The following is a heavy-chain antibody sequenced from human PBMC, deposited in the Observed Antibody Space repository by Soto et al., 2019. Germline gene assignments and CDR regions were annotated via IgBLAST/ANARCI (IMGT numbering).Heavy chain of an antibody. CDR2: INPRGGVT. CDR3: GQSDGLDGGGDS. V-gene: IGHV1-46*01. Sequence: ASVKVSCKASGYVFSDYYIHWFRQAPGHGLEWVAVINPRGGVTRYAQKFQGRLAVTSDTSTSTVYMQLSSLRSDDTAVFYCGQSDGLDGGGDSWGQGTLVTVYS. J-gene: IGHJ4*02. D-gene: IGHD3-10*01. CDR1: GYVFSDYY.